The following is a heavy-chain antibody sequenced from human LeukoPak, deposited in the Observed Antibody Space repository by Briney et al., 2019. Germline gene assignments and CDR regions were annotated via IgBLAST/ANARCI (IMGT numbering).Heavy chain of an antibody. CDR1: GYTFTGYY. Sequence: ASVKVSCKASGYTFTGYYMHWVRQAPGQGLEWMGWVNPRSGDAGYLQKFQGRLTITRDSSIDTAYMDLSGLSSEDTAVYYCARVRDYDSSGTVFDYWGQGTLVTVSS. CDR2: VNPRSGDA. D-gene: IGHD3-22*01. J-gene: IGHJ4*02. CDR3: ARVRDYDSSGTVFDY. V-gene: IGHV1-8*03.